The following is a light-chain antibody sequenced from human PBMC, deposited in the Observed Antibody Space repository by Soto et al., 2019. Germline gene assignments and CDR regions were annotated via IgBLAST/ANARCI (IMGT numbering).Light chain of an antibody. J-gene: IGKJ1*01. CDR1: QSVSNK. CDR3: QQYDNWPGT. V-gene: IGKV3-15*01. Sequence: IVMTQSPATLSVSPGERATLSCRASQSVSNKLAWYQQKPGQAPRLLIYGASAGATGIPPRFSGSGSGTQFTLTISSLQSEDFAVYYCQQYDNWPGTFDQGTKVEIK. CDR2: GAS.